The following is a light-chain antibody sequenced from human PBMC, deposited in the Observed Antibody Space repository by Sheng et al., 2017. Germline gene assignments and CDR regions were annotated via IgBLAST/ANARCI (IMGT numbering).Light chain of an antibody. CDR2: AAS. V-gene: IGKV1-NL1*01. J-gene: IGKJ2*01. CDR3: QQYYSTPYT. Sequence: DIQMTQSPSSLSASVGDSVTMSCRASQDIRNSVAWYQQKPGKAPKLLLHAASKLESGVPSRFSGGESGTDYNLTISSLQPEDFATYYCQQYYSTPYTFGQGAKLEIK. CDR1: QDIRNS.